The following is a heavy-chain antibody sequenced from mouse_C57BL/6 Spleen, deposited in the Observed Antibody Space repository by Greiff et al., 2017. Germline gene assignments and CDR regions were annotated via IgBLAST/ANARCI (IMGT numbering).Heavy chain of an antibody. CDR1: GYTFTDYN. CDR3: ARCHYGSSYVWYFDV. CDR2: INPNNGGT. J-gene: IGHJ1*03. Sequence: EVQLQQSGPELVKPGASVKMSCKASGYTFTDYNMHWVKQSHGKSLEWIGYINPNNGGTSYNQKFKGKATLTVNKSSSTAYMELRSLTSEDSAVYYGARCHYGSSYVWYFDVWGTGTTVTVSS. D-gene: IGHD1-1*01. V-gene: IGHV1-22*01.